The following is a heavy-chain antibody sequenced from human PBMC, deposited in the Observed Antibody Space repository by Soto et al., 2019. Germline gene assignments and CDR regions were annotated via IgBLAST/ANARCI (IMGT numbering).Heavy chain of an antibody. J-gene: IGHJ4*02. V-gene: IGHV1-18*01. CDR1: GYIFINYG. CDR2: ISGYNGNT. D-gene: IGHD3-10*01. Sequence: GASVKVSCKASGYIFINYGITWVRQAPGQGLEWMGWISGYNGNTKYADKLQGRVTMTTDTSTTTAYMELRSLRSDDTAVYYCARDGYDGSGSPYPAYWGPGTQVTASS. CDR3: ARDGYDGSGSPYPAY.